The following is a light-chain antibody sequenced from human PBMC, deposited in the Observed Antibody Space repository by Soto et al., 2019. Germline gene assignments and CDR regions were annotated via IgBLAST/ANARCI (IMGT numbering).Light chain of an antibody. CDR2: GAS. Sequence: EIVLTQSPGTLSLSPGERATRSCRASQIVSSTYLAWFQQKPGQAPRLLIYGASTRATGIPDRFSGSGSGTDSTLTISGLEPEDFALYYCQQYGVTPPNSFGGGTKVEV. V-gene: IGKV3-20*01. CDR3: QQYGVTPPNS. CDR1: QIVSSTY. J-gene: IGKJ4*01.